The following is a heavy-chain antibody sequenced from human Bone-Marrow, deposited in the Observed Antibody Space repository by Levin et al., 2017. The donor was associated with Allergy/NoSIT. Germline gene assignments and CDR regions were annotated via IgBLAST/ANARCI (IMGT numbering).Heavy chain of an antibody. CDR2: INPNSGGT. D-gene: IGHD3-3*01. J-gene: IGHJ2*01. V-gene: IGHV1-2*02. CDR1: GYTFTGYY. CDR3: ARDSARDFWSGYSISPYWYFDL. Sequence: ASVKVSCKASGYTFTGYYMHWVRQAPGQGLEWMGWINPNSGGTNYAQKFQGRVTMTRDTSISTAYMELSRLRSDDTAVYYCARDSARDFWSGYSISPYWYFDLWGRGTLVTVSS.